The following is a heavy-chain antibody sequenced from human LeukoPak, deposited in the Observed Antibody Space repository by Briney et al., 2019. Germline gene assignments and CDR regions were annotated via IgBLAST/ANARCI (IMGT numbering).Heavy chain of an antibody. J-gene: IGHJ4*02. CDR1: GGTFSSYA. CDR3: ARGRYVWGSYRSTVDY. CDR2: IIPIFGTA. D-gene: IGHD3-16*02. V-gene: IGHV1-69*05. Sequence: SVKVSCKASGGTFSSYAISWVRQAPGQGLEWMGRIIPIFGTANYAQKFQGRVTITTDESTSTAYMELSSLRSEDTAVYYCARGRYVWGSYRSTVDYWGQGTLVTVSS.